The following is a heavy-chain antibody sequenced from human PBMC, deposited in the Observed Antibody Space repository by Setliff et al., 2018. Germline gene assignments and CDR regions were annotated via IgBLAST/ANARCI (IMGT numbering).Heavy chain of an antibody. CDR1: GYTFTSYD. D-gene: IGHD3-10*01. V-gene: IGHV1-69*13. Sequence: SVKVSCKASGYTFTSYDINWVRQATGQGLEWMGGIIPMFGTNYAQKLQGRVTITADESTSTAYMELSSLGSEDTAVYYCAGGQPLVRKYYYYMDVWGKGTTVTVSS. CDR3: AGGQPLVRKYYYYMDV. CDR2: IIPMFGT. J-gene: IGHJ6*03.